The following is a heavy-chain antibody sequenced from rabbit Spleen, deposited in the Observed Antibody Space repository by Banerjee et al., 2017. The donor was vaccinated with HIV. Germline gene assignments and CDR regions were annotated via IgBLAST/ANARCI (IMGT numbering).Heavy chain of an antibody. CDR2: INTATGKA. D-gene: IGHD6-1*01. Sequence: QSLEESGGGLVQPEGSLTLTCKASGFSFSSSHYMCWVRQAPGKGLEWVACINTATGKAVYATWAKGRFTISRTSSTTVTLQVTSLTAADTATYFCGRNGGMLNYELWGPGTLVTVS. V-gene: IGHV1S40*01. CDR1: GFSFSSSHY. J-gene: IGHJ4*01. CDR3: GRNGGMLNYEL.